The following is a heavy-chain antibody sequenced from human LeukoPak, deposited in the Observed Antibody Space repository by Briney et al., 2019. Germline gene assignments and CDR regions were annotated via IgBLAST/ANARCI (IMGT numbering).Heavy chain of an antibody. J-gene: IGHJ3*02. V-gene: IGHV3-7*01. CDR2: IKQDGSEK. CDR1: GFTFSSYW. CDR3: ARDWGISSFDI. D-gene: IGHD3-3*02. Sequence: GGSLRLSCAASGFTFSSYWMSWVRQAPGKGLEWVANIKQDGSEKYYVDSVKGRFTISRDNARNSLYLQMNSLRAEDTAVYYCARDWGISSFDIWGQGTMVTVSS.